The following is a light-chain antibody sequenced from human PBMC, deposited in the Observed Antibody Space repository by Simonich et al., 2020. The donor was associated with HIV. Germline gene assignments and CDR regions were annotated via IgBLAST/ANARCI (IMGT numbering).Light chain of an antibody. V-gene: IGKV1-33*01. Sequence: IQMTQSPSSLSASVGNRVTITCQASQDISNYLNWCQQKPGKAPKLLIYDASNLKTGVPSRFSGSGSGTDFTFTISSLQPEDIATYYCQQYGNLPFTFGPGTKVGIK. CDR2: DAS. CDR3: QQYGNLPFT. CDR1: QDISNY. J-gene: IGKJ3*01.